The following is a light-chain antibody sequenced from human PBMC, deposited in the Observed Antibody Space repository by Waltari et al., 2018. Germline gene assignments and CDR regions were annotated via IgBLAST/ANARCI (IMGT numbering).Light chain of an antibody. CDR2: GNS. V-gene: IGLV1-40*01. J-gene: IGLJ2*01. Sequence: QSGLTQPPSVSGAPGPRVTISCTGSSPHIGAGYDVPWYQLLPGTAPKLLIYGNSNRPSGVPDRFSGSKSGTSASLAITGLQAEDEAGYYCQSYDSSLSGSVFGGGTKLTVL. CDR1: SPHIGAGYD. CDR3: QSYDSSLSGSV.